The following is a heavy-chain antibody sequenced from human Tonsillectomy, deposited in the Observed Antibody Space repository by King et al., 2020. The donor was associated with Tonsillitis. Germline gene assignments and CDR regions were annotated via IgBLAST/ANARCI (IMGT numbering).Heavy chain of an antibody. Sequence: VQLVESGGGLVQPGGSLRLSCAASGFTFSSFAMNWVRQAPGKGLEWVSAISGSGDSTYFADSVKGRFTISRDDSKNTLYLVMNSLRAADTDVYYCATGFSGVYRAFDFWGQGTMVTVSS. CDR2: ISGSGDST. CDR1: GFTFSSFA. V-gene: IGHV3-23*04. CDR3: ATGFSGVYRAFDF. D-gene: IGHD2-8*01. J-gene: IGHJ3*01.